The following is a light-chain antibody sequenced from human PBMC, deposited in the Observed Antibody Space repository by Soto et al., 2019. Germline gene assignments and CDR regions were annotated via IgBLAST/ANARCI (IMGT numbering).Light chain of an antibody. CDR1: SGDVGSYNL. V-gene: IGLV2-23*01. J-gene: IGLJ1*01. Sequence: QSALTQPASVSGSPGQSITISCTGTSGDVGSYNLVSWYQQHPGKAPKLMIYEGSKRPSGVSNRFSGSKSGNTASLTISGLQAEDEADYYCCSYAGSRTYVFGNGTKVT. CDR2: EGS. CDR3: CSYAGSRTYV.